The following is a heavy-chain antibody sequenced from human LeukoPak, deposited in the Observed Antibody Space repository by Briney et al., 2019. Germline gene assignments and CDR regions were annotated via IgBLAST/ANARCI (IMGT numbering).Heavy chain of an antibody. J-gene: IGHJ5*02. Sequence: ASVKVSCKASGYTFTSYYMHWVRQAPGQGLEWMGTINPSGGSTSYAQKFQGRVTITADESTSTAYMELSSLRSEDTAVYYCASSFRYCSSTSCNNWFDPWGQGTLVTVSS. D-gene: IGHD2-2*01. CDR3: ASSFRYCSSTSCNNWFDP. CDR1: GYTFTSYY. CDR2: INPSGGST. V-gene: IGHV1-46*01.